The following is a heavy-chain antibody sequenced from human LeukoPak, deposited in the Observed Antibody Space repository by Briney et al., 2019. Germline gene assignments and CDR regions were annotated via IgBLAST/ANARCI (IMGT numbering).Heavy chain of an antibody. Sequence: SGGSLRLSCAASGFTFSSYGMHWVRQAPGKGLEWVAVIWYDGSNKYYADSVKGRFTISRDNSKNTLYLQMNSLRAEDTAVYYCARDKDYDSSGYYSPWGQGTLVTVSS. V-gene: IGHV3-33*01. D-gene: IGHD3-22*01. CDR3: ARDKDYDSSGYYSP. CDR1: GFTFSSYG. J-gene: IGHJ5*02. CDR2: IWYDGSNK.